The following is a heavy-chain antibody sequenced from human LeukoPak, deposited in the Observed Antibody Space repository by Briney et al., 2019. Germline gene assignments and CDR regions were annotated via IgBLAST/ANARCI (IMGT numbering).Heavy chain of an antibody. D-gene: IGHD3-10*01. J-gene: IGHJ4*02. V-gene: IGHV3-23*01. CDR1: GFTFNSYA. CDR2: ISGSGGST. CDR3: AKGALWDTFDY. Sequence: GGSLRLSCAASGFTFNSYAMNWVRQAPGKGLEWVSGISGSGGSTYYADSVKGRFTISRDNSKNTLCLQMNSLRAEDTAVYYCAKGALWDTFDYWGQGTLVTVSS.